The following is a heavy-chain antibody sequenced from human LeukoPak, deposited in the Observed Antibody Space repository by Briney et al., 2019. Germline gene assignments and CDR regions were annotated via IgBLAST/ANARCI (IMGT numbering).Heavy chain of an antibody. J-gene: IGHJ6*02. Sequence: ASVKVSCKASGYTFTSYGISWVRQAPGQGLEWMGWISAYNGNTNYAQKLRGRVTMTTDTSTSTAYMELRSLRSDDTAVYYCARSAPGVSGWSSYYGMDVWGQGTTVTVSS. CDR2: ISAYNGNT. CDR1: GYTFTSYG. V-gene: IGHV1-18*01. CDR3: ARSAPGVSGWSSYYGMDV. D-gene: IGHD6-19*01.